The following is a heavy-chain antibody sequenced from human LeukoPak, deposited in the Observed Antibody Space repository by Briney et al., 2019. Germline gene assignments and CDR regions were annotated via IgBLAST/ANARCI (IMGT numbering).Heavy chain of an antibody. CDR3: ARHYYDRSDSYSFDY. CDR1: GGSISGYY. V-gene: IGHV4-59*08. Sequence: SETLSLTCTVSGGSISGYYWSWIRQPPGKGLEWIGYIFSSGSTNYNPSLKSRVTISEDTSVNQFSLKLSSVTAADTAVYYCARHYYDRSDSYSFDYLGQGTLVTVSS. J-gene: IGHJ4*02. CDR2: IFSSGST. D-gene: IGHD3-22*01.